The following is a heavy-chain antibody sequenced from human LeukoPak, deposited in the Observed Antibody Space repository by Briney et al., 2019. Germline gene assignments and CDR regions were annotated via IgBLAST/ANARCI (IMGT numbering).Heavy chain of an antibody. D-gene: IGHD3-9*01. Sequence: GGSLRLSCAASGFTFSDYYMSWIRQAPGKGLEWVSYISSSGSTIYYADSVKGRFTISRDNAKNSLYLQMNSLRAEDTAVYYCARDRNNYDILTGPTWFDPWGQGTLVTVSS. J-gene: IGHJ5*02. CDR1: GFTFSDYY. CDR3: ARDRNNYDILTGPTWFDP. CDR2: ISSSGSTI. V-gene: IGHV3-11*01.